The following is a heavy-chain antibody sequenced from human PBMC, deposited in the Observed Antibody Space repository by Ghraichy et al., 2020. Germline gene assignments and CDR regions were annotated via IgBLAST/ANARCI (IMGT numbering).Heavy chain of an antibody. J-gene: IGHJ6*02. V-gene: IGHV3-33*01. CDR2: IWYDGSNK. D-gene: IGHD2-2*01. CDR3: ARDLGAAYCSSTACLSGMDV. CDR1: GFTFSSYG. Sequence: LSLTCAESGFTFSSYGMQWVRQAPGKGLEWVAVIWYDGSNKYYADSVKGRFTISRDNSKNTLYLQMNSLRVEDTAVYYCARDLGAAYCSSTACLSGMDVWGQGTTVTVSS.